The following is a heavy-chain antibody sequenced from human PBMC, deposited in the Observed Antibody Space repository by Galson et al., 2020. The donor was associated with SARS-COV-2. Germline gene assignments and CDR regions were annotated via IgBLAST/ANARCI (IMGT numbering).Heavy chain of an antibody. Sequence: ASVKVSCKASGYTFTSYGISWVRQAPGQGLEWMGWISAYNCNTNYAQKLQGRVTMTTDTSTSTAYMELRSLRSDDTAVYYCARVQVVRWNLGQYYFDYWGQGTLVTVSS. CDR1: GYTFTSYG. CDR3: ARVQVVRWNLGQYYFDY. D-gene: IGHD1-7*01. J-gene: IGHJ4*02. CDR2: ISAYNCNT. V-gene: IGHV1-18*01.